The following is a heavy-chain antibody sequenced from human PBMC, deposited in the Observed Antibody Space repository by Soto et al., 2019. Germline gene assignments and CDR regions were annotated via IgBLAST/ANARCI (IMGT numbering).Heavy chain of an antibody. V-gene: IGHV1-69*13. CDR2: FIAMLGTP. J-gene: IGHJ3*02. D-gene: IGHD3-22*01. CDR1: GGTFGSQG. Sequence: SVKVSCKASGGTFGSQGIAWVRQAPGQGLEWMGGFIAMLGTPTYAKKVQGRATISADESLTSSYLELRSLRAEDTAVYYCARDQVEGDSSGYPPLGAFDIWGQGTMVTVSS. CDR3: ARDQVEGDSSGYPPLGAFDI.